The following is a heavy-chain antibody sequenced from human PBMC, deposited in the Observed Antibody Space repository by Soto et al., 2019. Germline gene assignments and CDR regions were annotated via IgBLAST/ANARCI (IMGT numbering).Heavy chain of an antibody. V-gene: IGHV3-23*01. CDR3: AKSPLLPAATGSFDY. D-gene: IGHD2-2*01. CDR1: GFTFSSYA. J-gene: IGHJ4*02. Sequence: ESGGGLVQPGGSLRLSCAASGFTFSSYAMSWVRQAPGRGLEWVSAISGSGGSTYYADSVKGRFAISRDNSKNTLYLQMNSLRAEDTAVYYCAKSPLLPAATGSFDYWGQGTLVTVSS. CDR2: ISGSGGST.